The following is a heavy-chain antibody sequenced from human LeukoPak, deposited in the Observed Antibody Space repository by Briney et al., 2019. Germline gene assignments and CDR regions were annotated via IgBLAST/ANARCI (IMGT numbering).Heavy chain of an antibody. D-gene: IGHD2-8*01. Sequence: GGSLRLSCVASGFTFSSYEMVWVRQAPGKGLEWVSYISGGGSTIYSADSVKGRFTISRDNTKNSLFLQMNSLRAEDTSLYYCARVNGVDAFDIWGQGTMVTASS. CDR3: ARVNGVDAFDI. J-gene: IGHJ3*02. V-gene: IGHV3-48*03. CDR2: ISGGGSTI. CDR1: GFTFSSYE.